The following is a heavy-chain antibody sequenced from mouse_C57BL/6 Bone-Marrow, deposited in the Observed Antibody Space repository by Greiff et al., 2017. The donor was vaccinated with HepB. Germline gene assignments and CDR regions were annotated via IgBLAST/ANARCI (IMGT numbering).Heavy chain of an antibody. CDR1: GYTFTSYW. V-gene: IGHV1-69*01. J-gene: IGHJ2*01. D-gene: IGHD1-1*01. CDR3: AITTVEEDYFDY. Sequence: QVQLKQPGAELVMPGASVKLSCKASGYTFTSYWMHWVKQRPGQGLEWIGEIDPSDSYTNYNQKFKGKSTLTVDKSSSTAYMQLSSLTSEDSAVYYCAITTVEEDYFDYWGQGTTLTVSS. CDR2: IDPSDSYT.